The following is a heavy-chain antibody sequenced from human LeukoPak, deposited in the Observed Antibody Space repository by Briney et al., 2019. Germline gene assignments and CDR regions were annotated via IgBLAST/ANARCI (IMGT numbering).Heavy chain of an antibody. CDR2: INPSGGST. CDR1: GYTFPSYF. D-gene: IGHD3-10*01. Sequence: ASVKVSCKASGYTFPSYFMHWVRQAPGQGLEWMGIINPSGGSTSYAQKFQGRVTMTRDTSTSTVYMELSSPRSEDTAVYYCARGGGSGTAGHYYYGMDVWGQGTTVTVSS. J-gene: IGHJ6*02. CDR3: ARGGGSGTAGHYYYGMDV. V-gene: IGHV1-46*01.